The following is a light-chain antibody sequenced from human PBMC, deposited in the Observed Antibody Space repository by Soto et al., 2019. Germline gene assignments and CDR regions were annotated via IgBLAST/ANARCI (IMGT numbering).Light chain of an antibody. CDR2: DAS. Sequence: EIVMTQSPDTLSVSPGERATLSCRASQSIRGNLAWYQQKPGQAPRLLIYDASTGATGIPDGFSASGSGTEFTLTISSLQSEDFAVYYCQQYNKWPLSFGGGTKVELK. V-gene: IGKV3-15*01. CDR3: QQYNKWPLS. CDR1: QSIRGN. J-gene: IGKJ4*01.